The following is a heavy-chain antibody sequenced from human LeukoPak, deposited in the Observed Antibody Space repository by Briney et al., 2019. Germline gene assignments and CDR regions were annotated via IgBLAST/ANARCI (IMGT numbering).Heavy chain of an antibody. D-gene: IGHD1-26*01. CDR3: ARLFIGSQFWPLFDY. V-gene: IGHV4-59*08. Sequence: PSETLSLTCTVSGGSISSYYWSWIRQPPGKGLEWIGYIYYSGSTNYNPSLKSRVTISVDTSKNQFSLKLSSVTAADTAVYYCARLFIGSQFWPLFDYWGQGTLVTVSA. J-gene: IGHJ4*02. CDR2: IYYSGST. CDR1: GGSISSYY.